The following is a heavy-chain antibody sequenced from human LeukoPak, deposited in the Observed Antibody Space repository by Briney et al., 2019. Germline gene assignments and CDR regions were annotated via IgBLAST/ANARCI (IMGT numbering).Heavy chain of an antibody. D-gene: IGHD3-22*01. CDR3: VRRAFDSCGNYPFDP. J-gene: IGHJ5*02. Sequence: GGSLRLSCAASGFSFSSYWMHWVRQAPGKGLVWVARIKSDESTTSYADSVKGRFTISRDNAKNTLYLQMNSLRAEDTAVYYCVRRAFDSCGNYPFDPWGQGTLVTVSS. CDR2: IKSDESTT. CDR1: GFSFSSYW. V-gene: IGHV3-74*01.